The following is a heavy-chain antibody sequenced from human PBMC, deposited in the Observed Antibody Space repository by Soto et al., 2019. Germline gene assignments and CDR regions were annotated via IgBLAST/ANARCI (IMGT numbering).Heavy chain of an antibody. CDR3: ARDFVVVVAAEPNYYYYGMDV. J-gene: IGHJ6*02. CDR2: ISYDGSNK. CDR1: GFTFSSYA. D-gene: IGHD2-15*01. Sequence: GGSLRLSCAASGFTFSSYAMHWVRQAPGKGLEWVAVISYDGSNKYYADSVKGRFTISRDNSKNTLYLQMNSLRAEDTAVYYCARDFVVVVAAEPNYYYYGMDVWGQGTTVTVSS. V-gene: IGHV3-30-3*01.